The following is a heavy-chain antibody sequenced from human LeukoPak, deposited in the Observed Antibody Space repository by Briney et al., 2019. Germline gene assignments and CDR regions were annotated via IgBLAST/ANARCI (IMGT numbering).Heavy chain of an antibody. Sequence: GGSLRLSCAASGFTFSSYAMSWVRQAPGKGLEWVSAISGSGGSTYYADSVKGRFTISRDNSKNMLYLQMNSLRAEDTAVYYCAKDDPRYGVRQWLAHDAFDIWGQGTMVTVSS. CDR1: GFTFSSYA. CDR2: ISGSGGST. CDR3: AKDDPRYGVRQWLAHDAFDI. J-gene: IGHJ3*02. V-gene: IGHV3-23*01. D-gene: IGHD6-19*01.